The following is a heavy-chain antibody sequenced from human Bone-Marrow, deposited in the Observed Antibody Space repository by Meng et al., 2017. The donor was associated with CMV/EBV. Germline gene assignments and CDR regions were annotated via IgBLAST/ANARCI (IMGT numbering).Heavy chain of an antibody. D-gene: IGHD5-12*01. Sequence: GGSLKLSCVASGFTFSSFWMSWVRQAPGKGLEWVANIKQDGSEKYYVDSVKGRFTISRDNAKNSLFLQMISLRAEDTAVYYCAVALGRMDVWGQGTTVTVSS. CDR3: AVALGRMDV. CDR1: GFTFSSFW. J-gene: IGHJ6*02. CDR2: IKQDGSEK. V-gene: IGHV3-7*01.